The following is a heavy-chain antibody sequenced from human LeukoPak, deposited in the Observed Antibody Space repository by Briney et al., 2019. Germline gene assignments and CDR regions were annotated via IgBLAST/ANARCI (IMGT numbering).Heavy chain of an antibody. CDR3: ARGSKSYYDFWSGYGGIDY. Sequence: SETLSLTCPVSGGSISSYYWSWIRQPPGKGLEWIGYIYYSGSTNYNPSLKSRVTISVDTSKNQFPLKLSSVTAADTAVYYCARGSKSYYDFWSGYGGIDYWGQGTLVTVSS. CDR1: GGSISSYY. D-gene: IGHD3-3*01. J-gene: IGHJ4*02. V-gene: IGHV4-59*01. CDR2: IYYSGST.